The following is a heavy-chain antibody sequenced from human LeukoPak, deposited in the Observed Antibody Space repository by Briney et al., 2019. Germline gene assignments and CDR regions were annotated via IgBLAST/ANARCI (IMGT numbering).Heavy chain of an antibody. Sequence: SETLSLTCTVSGGSISSSSYYWGWVRQPPGKGLEWIGEINHSGSTNYNPSLKSRVTISIDTSKNQFLLTLSSVTAADTAVYYCARQGYQLLVYYYYYMDVWGKGTTVTVSS. CDR3: ARQGYQLLVYYYYYMDV. V-gene: IGHV4-39*01. J-gene: IGHJ6*03. CDR2: INHSGST. D-gene: IGHD2-2*01. CDR1: GGSISSSSYY.